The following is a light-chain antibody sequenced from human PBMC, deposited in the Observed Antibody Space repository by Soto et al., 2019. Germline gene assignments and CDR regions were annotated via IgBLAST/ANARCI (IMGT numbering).Light chain of an antibody. V-gene: IGKV3-20*01. CDR3: QQYGSSSWT. J-gene: IGKJ1*01. Sequence: IGLTESLGTLSLSLWEIATLSCSASQSVSSSYLAWYQQKPGQAPRLLIYGASSRATGIPDRFSGSGSGTDFTLTISRLEPEDFAVHYCQQYGSSSWTFGQATKVDIK. CDR2: GAS. CDR1: QSVSSSY.